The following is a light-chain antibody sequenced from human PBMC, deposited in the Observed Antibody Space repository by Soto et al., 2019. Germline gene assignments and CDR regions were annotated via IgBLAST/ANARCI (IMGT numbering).Light chain of an antibody. J-gene: IGKJ4*01. CDR1: QSVLYTSNSKNY. CDR2: WAS. CDR3: QQYYSIPLS. V-gene: IGKV4-1*01. Sequence: DIVMTQSPDSLAVSLGERATINCKSSQSVLYTSNSKNYVAWYQQKPGQPPKLLTYWASIRESGVPERFAGSGSGTDSTLTISGLQAEDVAVYYCQQYYSIPLSFGGGTKVDIK.